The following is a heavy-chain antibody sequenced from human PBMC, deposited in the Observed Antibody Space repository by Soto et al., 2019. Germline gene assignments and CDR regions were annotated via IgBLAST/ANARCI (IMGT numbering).Heavy chain of an antibody. V-gene: IGHV4-30-2*01. CDR2: IYHSGST. J-gene: IGHJ6*02. Sequence: SETLSLTCAVSGGSISSGGYSWTWIRQPPGKGLEWIGYIYHSGSTYYNPSLKSRVTISVDGSKNQFSLKLSSVTAADTAVYYCARVPDVWGQGTTVTVSS. CDR3: ARVPDV. CDR1: GGSISSGGYS.